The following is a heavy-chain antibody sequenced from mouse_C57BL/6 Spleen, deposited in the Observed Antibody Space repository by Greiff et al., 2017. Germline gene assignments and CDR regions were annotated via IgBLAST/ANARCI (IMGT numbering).Heavy chain of an antibody. CDR2: IDPSDSYT. J-gene: IGHJ4*01. CDR1: GYTFTSYW. D-gene: IGHD2-2*01. Sequence: VQLQQPGAELVMPGASVKLSCKASGYTFTSYWMHWVKQRPGQGLEWIGEIDPSDSYTNYNQKFKGKSTLTVDKSSSTAYMQLSSLTSEDSAVYYCASYYGSAMDYWGQGASDTVSS. V-gene: IGHV1-69*01. CDR3: ASYYGSAMDY.